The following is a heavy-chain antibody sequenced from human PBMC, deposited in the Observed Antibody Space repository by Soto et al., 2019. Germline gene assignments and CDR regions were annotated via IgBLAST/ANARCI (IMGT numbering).Heavy chain of an antibody. V-gene: IGHV3-30*18. D-gene: IGHD5-18*01. CDR1: GFTFSDYG. Sequence: QVQLVESGGGVVQPGRSLRLSCAASGFTFSDYGMHWVRQAPGKGLEWVAVISYDGSHKYYADSVRGRFTISRDNSKNMLFLQMNSLTAYDTAVYYCAKVSLMGDSYGRYYFEYWGQGTLVTVSS. CDR3: AKVSLMGDSYGRYYFEY. J-gene: IGHJ4*02. CDR2: ISYDGSHK.